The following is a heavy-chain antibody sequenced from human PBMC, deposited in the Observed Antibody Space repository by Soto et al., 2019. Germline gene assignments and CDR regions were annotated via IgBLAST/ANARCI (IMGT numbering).Heavy chain of an antibody. V-gene: IGHV1-46*01. J-gene: IGHJ3*02. Sequence: QVQLVQSGAEVKKPGASVKVSCKASGYTFTSYYMHWVRQAPGQGLEWMGIINPSGGSTSYAQKCQGRVTMTRDTSTSTVYMELSSLRSEDTAVYYCAKAQYYDFWRSAFDIWGQGTMVTVSS. D-gene: IGHD3-3*01. CDR3: AKAQYYDFWRSAFDI. CDR2: INPSGGST. CDR1: GYTFTSYY.